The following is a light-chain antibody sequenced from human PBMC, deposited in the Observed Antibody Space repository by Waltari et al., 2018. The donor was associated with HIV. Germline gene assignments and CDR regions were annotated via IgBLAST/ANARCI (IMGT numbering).Light chain of an antibody. CDR3: QQYYSFPYT. J-gene: IGKJ2*01. V-gene: IGKV4-1*01. CDR1: QNVLYGSNNKNY. Sequence: DIVMTQSPDSLAVSLGGGATINCKSSQNVLYGSNNKNYLSWYQQKPGQPPSLLIYWASTRESGVPDRFSGSGSVTNFTLTISSLQAEDVAVYYCQQYYSFPYTFGQGTKVEIK. CDR2: WAS.